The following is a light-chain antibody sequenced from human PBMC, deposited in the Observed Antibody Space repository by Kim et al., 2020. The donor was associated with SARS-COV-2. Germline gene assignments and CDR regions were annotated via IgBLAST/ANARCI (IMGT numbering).Light chain of an antibody. CDR3: QQLNSYPRT. CDR2: AAS. V-gene: IGKV1-9*01. Sequence: DIQLTQSPSFLSASVGDIVTITCRASQGISSYLAWYQQKPGKAPKLLIYAASTLQSGVPSRFSGSGSGTEFTLTISSLQPEDFAIYYCQQLNSYPRTFGQGTRLEIK. CDR1: QGISSY. J-gene: IGKJ5*01.